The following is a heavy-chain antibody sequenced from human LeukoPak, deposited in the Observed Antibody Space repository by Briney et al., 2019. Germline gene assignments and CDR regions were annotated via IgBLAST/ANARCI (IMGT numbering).Heavy chain of an antibody. V-gene: IGHV3-23*01. D-gene: IGHD3-3*01. CDR1: GFTFSSYA. CDR2: ISGSGGST. Sequence: PGGSLRLSCAASGFTFSSYAMSWVRQAPGKGLEWVSAISGSGGSTYYADSVKGRFTISRDNSKNTLYLQMNSLRAEDMAVYYCAKARRAWSGSDFDYWGQGTLVTVSS. J-gene: IGHJ4*02. CDR3: AKARRAWSGSDFDY.